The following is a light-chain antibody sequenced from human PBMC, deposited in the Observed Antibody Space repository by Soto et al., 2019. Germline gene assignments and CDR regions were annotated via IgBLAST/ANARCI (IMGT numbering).Light chain of an antibody. Sequence: DIQMTQSPSSLSASVGDRVTITCRASQSISSYLNWYQQKPGKAPKLLIYAASSLQSGFPSRFSGSGSGTDFTLTISSLQPDDFATYYCQQSYSTPPFGRGTKVDIK. V-gene: IGKV1-39*01. J-gene: IGKJ3*01. CDR1: QSISSY. CDR2: AAS. CDR3: QQSYSTPP.